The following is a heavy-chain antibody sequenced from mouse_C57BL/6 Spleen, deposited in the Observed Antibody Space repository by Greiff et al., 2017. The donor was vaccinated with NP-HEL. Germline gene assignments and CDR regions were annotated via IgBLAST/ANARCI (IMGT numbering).Heavy chain of an antibody. D-gene: IGHD1-1*01. CDR1: GYTFTSYW. CDR2: IYPGSGST. Sequence: VQLQQPGAELVKPGASVKMSCKASGYTFTSYWITWVKQRPGQGLEWIGDIYPGSGSTNYTEKFKSKATLTVDTSSSTAYMQLSSLTSEDSAVYYCARERFRYGSSRDYFDYWGQGTTLTVSS. J-gene: IGHJ2*01. V-gene: IGHV1-55*01. CDR3: ARERFRYGSSRDYFDY.